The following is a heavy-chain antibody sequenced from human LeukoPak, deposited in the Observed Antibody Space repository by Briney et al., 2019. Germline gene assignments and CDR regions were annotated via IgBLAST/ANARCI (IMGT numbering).Heavy chain of an antibody. V-gene: IGHV4-34*01. Sequence: PETLSLTCAVYGGSFSGYYWSWIRQPPGKGLEWIGEINHSGSTNYNPSLKSRVTISVDTSKNQFSLKLSSVTAADTAVYYCARGRWSSSFYDYWGQGTLVTVSS. CDR1: GGSFSGYY. CDR3: ARGRWSSSFYDY. CDR2: INHSGST. D-gene: IGHD6-13*01. J-gene: IGHJ4*02.